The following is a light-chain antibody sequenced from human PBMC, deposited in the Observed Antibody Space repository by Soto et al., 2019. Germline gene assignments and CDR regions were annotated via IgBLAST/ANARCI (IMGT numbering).Light chain of an antibody. J-gene: IGLJ1*01. CDR3: CSYAGSYTVYV. CDR1: DSNIGARYH. CDR2: GNS. V-gene: IGLV1-40*01. Sequence: QSVLTQPPSVSGAPGQRVTISCTGSDSNIGARYHVHWYQQLPGKAPRLIIYGNSNRPSGVPDRFSGSKSGNTASLTISGLQAEDEADYYCCSYAGSYTVYVFGTGTKLTVL.